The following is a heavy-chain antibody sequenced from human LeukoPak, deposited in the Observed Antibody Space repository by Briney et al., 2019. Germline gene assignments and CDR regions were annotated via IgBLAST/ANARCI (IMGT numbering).Heavy chain of an antibody. Sequence: SETLSLTCTVSGGSLNSYYWSWIRQPPGKGLEWIGYMYFSGSTKYNPSLKSRVTISLDTSKNQFSLRLRSVTAADTAAYYCARAKGITSVDYWGQGTLVTVSS. CDR3: ARAKGITSVDY. D-gene: IGHD5-24*01. V-gene: IGHV4-59*01. CDR2: MYFSGST. J-gene: IGHJ4*02. CDR1: GGSLNSYY.